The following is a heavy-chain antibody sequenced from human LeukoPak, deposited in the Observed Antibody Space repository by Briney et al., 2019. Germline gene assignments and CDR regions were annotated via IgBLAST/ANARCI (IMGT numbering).Heavy chain of an antibody. J-gene: IGHJ4*02. Sequence: SVKVSCKASGGTFSSYAISWVRQAPGQGLEWMGRIIPILGIANYAQKFQGRVTITADKSTSTAYMELSSLRSEDTAVYYCASFGRWFGELLPFDYWGQGTLVTVSS. CDR3: ASFGRWFGELLPFDY. V-gene: IGHV1-69*04. D-gene: IGHD3-10*01. CDR2: IIPILGIA. CDR1: GGTFSSYA.